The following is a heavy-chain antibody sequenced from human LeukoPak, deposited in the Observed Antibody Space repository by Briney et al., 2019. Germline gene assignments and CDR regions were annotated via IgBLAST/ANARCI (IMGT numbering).Heavy chain of an antibody. J-gene: IGHJ4*02. V-gene: IGHV4-4*02. Sequence: SGTLSLTCAVSGVSISSGNWWSWVRQPPGKGLQWIGEVFHSGSTNYNPSLKSRVTISVDNSKNQLSLTLTSVTAADTAVYYCAREVGGDFDALDYWGQGTLVTVSS. CDR3: AREVGGDFDALDY. CDR2: VFHSGST. CDR1: GVSISSGNW. D-gene: IGHD4-17*01.